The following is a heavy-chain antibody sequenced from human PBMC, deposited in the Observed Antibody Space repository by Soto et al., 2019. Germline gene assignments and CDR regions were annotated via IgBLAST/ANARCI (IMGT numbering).Heavy chain of an antibody. CDR1: GFTFSNYA. J-gene: IGHJ3*02. Sequence: GGSLRLSCAASGFTFSNYAMHWVRQAPGKGLEYVSAISSNGGSTYYANSVKGRFTISRDNSKNTLYLQMGSLRAEDMAVYYCARDGDCSSTSCYAFDIWGQGTMVTVSS. CDR3: ARDGDCSSTSCYAFDI. CDR2: ISSNGGST. D-gene: IGHD2-2*01. V-gene: IGHV3-64*01.